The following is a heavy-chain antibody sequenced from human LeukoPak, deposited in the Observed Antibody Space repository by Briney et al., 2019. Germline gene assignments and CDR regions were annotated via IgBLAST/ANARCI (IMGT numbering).Heavy chain of an antibody. V-gene: IGHV1-18*01. CDR1: GYTFSSYG. CDR2: ISGYNDNT. J-gene: IGHJ5*02. D-gene: IGHD2-15*01. Sequence: ASVKVSCKASGYTFSSYGISWVRQAPGQGLEWMGWISGYNDNTKYYAQKLQGRVTMTTDTSTTTAYMELRSLTSDDTAVYYCARAGAVVDNWFDPWGQGTLVTVPS. CDR3: ARAGAVVDNWFDP.